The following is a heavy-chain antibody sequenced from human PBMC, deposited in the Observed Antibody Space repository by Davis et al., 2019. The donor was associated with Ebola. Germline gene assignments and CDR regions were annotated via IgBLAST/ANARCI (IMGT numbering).Heavy chain of an antibody. CDR2: IYHSGST. D-gene: IGHD5-18*01. CDR1: GYSISSGYY. Sequence: MPSETLSLTCTVSGYSISSGYYWGWIRQPPGKGLEWIGSIYHSGSTYYNPSLKSRVTISVDTSKNQFSLKLSSVTAADTAVYYCARVGGYSYGLDYWGQGTLVTVSS. CDR3: ARVGGYSYGLDY. J-gene: IGHJ4*02. V-gene: IGHV4-38-2*02.